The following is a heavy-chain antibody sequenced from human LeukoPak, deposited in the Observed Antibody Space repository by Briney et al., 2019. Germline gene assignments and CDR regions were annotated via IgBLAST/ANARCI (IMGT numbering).Heavy chain of an antibody. J-gene: IGHJ6*03. CDR3: ATLHYGSGSYTPYYYYYYMDV. CDR2: ISGSGGNT. CDR1: GFTFSNYA. D-gene: IGHD3-10*01. Sequence: GGSLRLSCAASGFTFSNYAMNWVRQAPGKGLQWVSSISGSGGNTYYADSVKGRFTISRDNSKNTLYLQMNSPRAEDTAVYYCATLHYGSGSYTPYYYYYYMDVWGKGTTVTVSS. V-gene: IGHV3-23*01.